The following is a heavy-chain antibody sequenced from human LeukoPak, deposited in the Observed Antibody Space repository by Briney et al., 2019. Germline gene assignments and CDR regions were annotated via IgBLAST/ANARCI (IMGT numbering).Heavy chain of an antibody. CDR3: ARDSRTISNWFDT. D-gene: IGHD1-1*01. CDR2: INAGNGNT. CDR1: GYTFTTFA. J-gene: IGHJ5*02. Sequence: ASVKVSCKASGYTFTTFAIHWVRQVPGQSLEWMGWINAGNGNTKYSQNFQGRVTITRDTSASTAYMKLSSLTSEDTAVYYCARDSRTISNWFDTWGQGTPVTVSS. V-gene: IGHV1-3*01.